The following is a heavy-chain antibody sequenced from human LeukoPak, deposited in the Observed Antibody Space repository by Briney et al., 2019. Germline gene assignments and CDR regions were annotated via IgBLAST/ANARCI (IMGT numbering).Heavy chain of an antibody. Sequence: PGRSLRLSCAASGFTFDDYAMHWVRQAPGKGLEWVSGISWNSGSIGYADSVKGRFTISRDNAKNSLYLQMNSLRAEDTALYYCAKDYYDGSGYPEYFQHWGQGTLVTVSS. CDR2: ISWNSGSI. J-gene: IGHJ1*01. V-gene: IGHV3-9*01. CDR3: AKDYYDGSGYPEYFQH. D-gene: IGHD3-22*01. CDR1: GFTFDDYA.